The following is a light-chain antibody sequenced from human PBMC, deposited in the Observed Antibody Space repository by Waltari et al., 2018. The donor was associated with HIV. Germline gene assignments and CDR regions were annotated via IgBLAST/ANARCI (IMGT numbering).Light chain of an antibody. CDR1: SSDVGSYNL. CDR2: EVS. V-gene: IGLV2-23*02. Sequence: QSALTQPASVSGSPGQSITISCTGTSSDVGSYNLVSWYQQHPGKAPKLMVYEVSKRPSGGSNRFSGSKSCNTASLTISGLQAEDEADYYCCSYADSPPYVFGTGTKVTVL. CDR3: CSYADSPPYV. J-gene: IGLJ1*01.